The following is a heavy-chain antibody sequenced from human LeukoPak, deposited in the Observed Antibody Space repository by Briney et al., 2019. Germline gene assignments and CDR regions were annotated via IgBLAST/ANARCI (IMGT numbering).Heavy chain of an antibody. CDR2: IYYSGST. CDR1: GGSISSGGYY. D-gene: IGHD7-27*01. Sequence: SETLSLTCTVSGGSISSGGYYWSWIRQRPGKGLEWIGYIYYSGSTYYNPSLKSRVTISVDTSKNQFSLKLSSVTAADTAVYYCAGNWGGDYYYMDVWGKGTTVTVSS. CDR3: AGNWGGDYYYMDV. V-gene: IGHV4-31*03. J-gene: IGHJ6*03.